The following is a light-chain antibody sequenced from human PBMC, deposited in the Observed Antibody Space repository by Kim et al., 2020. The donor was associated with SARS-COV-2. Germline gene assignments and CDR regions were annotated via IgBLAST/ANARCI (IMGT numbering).Light chain of an antibody. V-gene: IGKV2-30*02. CDR3: MQGIHPIT. Sequence: DVVMTQSPLSLPVTLGQPASISCRSSQSLLHSDGNTYLNWFQQRPGQSPRRLIYKFSNRDSGVPDRFSGSGSGTDFTLKISRVEAEDGGVYYCMQGIHPITFGRGTRLEIK. J-gene: IGKJ5*01. CDR1: QSLLHSDGNTY. CDR2: KFS.